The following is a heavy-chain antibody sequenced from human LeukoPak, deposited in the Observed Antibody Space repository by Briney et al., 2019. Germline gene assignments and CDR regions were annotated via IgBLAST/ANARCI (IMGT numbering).Heavy chain of an antibody. CDR3: ARDGPYGGPFDY. CDR1: GFTFNSYA. D-gene: IGHD3-10*01. V-gene: IGHV3-23*01. CDR2: ITGTGGST. J-gene: IGHJ4*02. Sequence: GGSLRLSCAASGFTFNSYAMTWVRQAPGKGLEWVSAITGTGGSTYYADSVKGRFTISRDNSKNTLYLQMNSLRAEDTAVYYCARDGPYGGPFDYWGQGTLVTVSS.